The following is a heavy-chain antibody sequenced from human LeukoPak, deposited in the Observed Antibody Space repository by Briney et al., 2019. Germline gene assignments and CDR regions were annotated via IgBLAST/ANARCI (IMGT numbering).Heavy chain of an antibody. CDR1: GFTFSSYA. V-gene: IGHV3-23*01. D-gene: IGHD6-13*01. CDR2: ISGSGGST. J-gene: IGHJ1*01. Sequence: GGSLRLSCAASGFTFSSYAMSWVRQAPGKGLEWVSAISGSGGSTYYADSVKGRFTISRDNSKNPLYLQMNSLRAEDTAVYYCAKDTAAAGTVAEYFQHWGQGTLVIVSS. CDR3: AKDTAAAGTVAEYFQH.